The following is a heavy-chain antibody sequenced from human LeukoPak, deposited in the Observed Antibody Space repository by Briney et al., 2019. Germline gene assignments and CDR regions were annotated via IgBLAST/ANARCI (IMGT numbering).Heavy chain of an antibody. D-gene: IGHD5-24*01. J-gene: IGHJ3*02. CDR2: INPKSGGT. V-gene: IGHV1-2*02. CDR1: GYTFSGYY. CDR3: ARIRDGYNDAYDI. Sequence: ASVKVSCKASGYTFSGYYMHWVRQAPGHGLEWMGWINPKSGGTNEAQKFHDRVTMTRDTSIRTAYMDLSSLRSEDTAVYYCARIRDGYNDAYDIWGQGTMVTVSS.